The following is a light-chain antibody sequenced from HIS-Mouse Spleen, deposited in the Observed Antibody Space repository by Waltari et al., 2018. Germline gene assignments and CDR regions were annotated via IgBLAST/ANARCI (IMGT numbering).Light chain of an antibody. CDR1: SSDVGSYNL. Sequence: QSALTQPASVSGSPGQSITISCTGTSSDVGSYNLVSWYQQNQGKAPKLMIYEGSKRPSGVSNRFSGSKTGNTASLTISGLQAEDEADYYCCSYAGSSTWVFGGGTKLTVL. CDR2: EGS. V-gene: IGLV2-23*01. CDR3: CSYAGSSTWV. J-gene: IGLJ3*02.